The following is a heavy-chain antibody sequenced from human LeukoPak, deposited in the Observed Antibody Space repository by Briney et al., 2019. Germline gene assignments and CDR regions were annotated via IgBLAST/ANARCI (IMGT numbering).Heavy chain of an antibody. D-gene: IGHD2-21*02. CDR2: INSDGSST. J-gene: IGHJ4*02. CDR1: GFTFSTYW. Sequence: PGGSLRLSCAASGFTFSTYWMHWVRQAPGKGLVWGSHINSDGSSTNYADSVKGRFTISRDNAKNTLYLQMNSLRAEDTAVYYCAGPMTEIDYWGQGTLVTVSS. V-gene: IGHV3-74*01. CDR3: AGPMTEIDY.